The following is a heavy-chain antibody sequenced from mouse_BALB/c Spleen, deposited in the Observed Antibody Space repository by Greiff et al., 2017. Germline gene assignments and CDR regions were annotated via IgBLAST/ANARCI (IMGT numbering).Heavy chain of an antibody. J-gene: IGHJ1*01. Sequence: VQLKESGAELVKPGASVKLSCTASGFNIKDTYMHWVKQRPEQGLEWIGRIDPANGNTKYDPKFQGNATITADTSSNTAYLQLSSLTSEDTAVYYCARWYYGSSYWYFDVWGAGTTVTVSS. D-gene: IGHD1-1*01. CDR2: IDPANGNT. V-gene: IGHV14-3*02. CDR3: ARWYYGSSYWYFDV. CDR1: GFNIKDTY.